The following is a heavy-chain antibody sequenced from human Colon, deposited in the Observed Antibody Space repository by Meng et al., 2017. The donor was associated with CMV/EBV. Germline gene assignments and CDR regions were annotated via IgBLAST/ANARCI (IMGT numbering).Heavy chain of an antibody. J-gene: IGHJ4*02. CDR3: ARESGSSGRAGYFDY. Sequence: GGLLRPSFPALGSSFSNAIMHWSRQAPGRGLEFVSAIDASGDSKYYADSVKGRFAIPRDNSKNTLYLEMGSLRPEDLAIYFCARESGSSGRAGYFDYWGQGTLVTVSS. CDR2: IDASGDSK. CDR1: GSSFSNAI. V-gene: IGHV3-64*02. D-gene: IGHD6-19*01.